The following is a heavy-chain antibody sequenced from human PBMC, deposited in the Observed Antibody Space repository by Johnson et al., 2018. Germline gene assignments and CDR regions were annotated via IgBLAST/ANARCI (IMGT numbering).Heavy chain of an antibody. V-gene: IGHV4-59*01. CDR1: GGSISSYY. CDR2: IYYSGST. Sequence: VQLLESGPGLVKPSETLSLTCTVSGGSISSYYWSWIRQPPGKGLEWIGYIYYSGSTNYNPSLKRRVTISVDTSKNQFSLKLTSVTAADTAVYYCARDRSIAVAGGMDVWGQGTTVTVSS. J-gene: IGHJ6*02. CDR3: ARDRSIAVAGGMDV. D-gene: IGHD6-19*01.